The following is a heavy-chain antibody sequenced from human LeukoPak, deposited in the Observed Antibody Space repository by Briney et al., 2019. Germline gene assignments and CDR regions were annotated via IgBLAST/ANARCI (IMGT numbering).Heavy chain of an antibody. CDR2: IYYSGST. V-gene: IGHV4-59*01. CDR1: GGSIGSYY. D-gene: IGHD5-12*01. CDR3: AREWAGYDTLDY. J-gene: IGHJ4*02. Sequence: SETLSLTCIVSGGSIGSYYWSWIRQPPGKGLEWIGHIYYSGSTDYNPSLRSRVTISVDTSKNQFSLRLSSVTAADTAVYYCAREWAGYDTLDYWGQGTLVTVSS.